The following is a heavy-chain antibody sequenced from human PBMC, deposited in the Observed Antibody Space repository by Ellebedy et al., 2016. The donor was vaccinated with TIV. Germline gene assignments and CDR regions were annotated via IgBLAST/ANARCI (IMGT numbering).Heavy chain of an antibody. Sequence: GESLKISXAVSGFTFSSNWMHWVRQAPGKGLVWVSRIDRDGSSTTYADSVKGRFTISRDNAQNTLFLQMNSLRVEDTAVYYCARDLPRSVATIPQWGQGTLVTVSS. V-gene: IGHV3-74*01. CDR2: IDRDGSST. CDR3: ARDLPRSVATIPQ. D-gene: IGHD5-24*01. CDR1: GFTFSSNW. J-gene: IGHJ4*02.